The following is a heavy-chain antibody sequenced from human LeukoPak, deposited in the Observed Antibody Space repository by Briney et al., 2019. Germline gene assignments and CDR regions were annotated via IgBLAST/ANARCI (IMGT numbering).Heavy chain of an antibody. Sequence: SETLSLTCTVSGGSISSYYWSWIRQPPGKGLEWIGYIYYSGSTNYNPSLKSRVTISVDTSKNQFSLKLSSVTAADTAVYYCARDRELGGGWYGELDYWGQGTLVTVSS. V-gene: IGHV4-59*12. CDR1: GGSISSYY. CDR3: ARDRELGGGWYGELDY. J-gene: IGHJ4*02. D-gene: IGHD6-19*01. CDR2: IYYSGST.